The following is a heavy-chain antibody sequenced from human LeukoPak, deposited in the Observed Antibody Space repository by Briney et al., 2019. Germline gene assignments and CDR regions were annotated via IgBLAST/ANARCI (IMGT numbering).Heavy chain of an antibody. CDR1: GLTFRIFP. D-gene: IGHD5-24*01. CDR3: ARARGYNLKYYFDC. Sequence: GGPLRLSCAASGLTFRIFPMQCVREPPGKGLEYVSGIRTSGGNTYYANSVKGRFTISRDNSNNTLYLQMGSLRTEEMAVYYCARARGYNLKYYFDCWGQGTLVTVSS. V-gene: IGHV3-64*01. J-gene: IGHJ4*02. CDR2: IRTSGGNT.